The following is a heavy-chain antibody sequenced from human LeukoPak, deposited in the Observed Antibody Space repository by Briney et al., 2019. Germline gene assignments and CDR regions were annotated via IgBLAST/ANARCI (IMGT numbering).Heavy chain of an antibody. Sequence: PSDTLSLTCTVSGGSISTRSYYWGWIRQTPGKGLEWIGSIYYSGNTYYNPSLKSRVTISVDTSKNHFSLNLTSVTAAETGVYYCARHWVVATMRIRPGWYFDLWGRGTLVSVSS. CDR3: ARHWVVATMRIRPGWYFDL. CDR1: GGSISTRSYY. V-gene: IGHV4-39*01. D-gene: IGHD5-24*01. J-gene: IGHJ2*01. CDR2: IYYSGNT.